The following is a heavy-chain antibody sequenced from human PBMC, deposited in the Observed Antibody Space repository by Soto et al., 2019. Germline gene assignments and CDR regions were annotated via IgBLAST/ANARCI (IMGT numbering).Heavy chain of an antibody. CDR1: GFTFSSYA. J-gene: IGHJ4*02. D-gene: IGHD3-16*02. CDR2: ISGSGGST. Sequence: GGSLRLSCAASGFTFSSYAMSWVRQAPGKGLEWVSAISGSGGSTYYADSVKGRFTISRDNSKNTLYLQMNSLRAEDTAVYYCATPDGPLGPLRLGELSPYPVDYWGQGTLVTVSS. CDR3: ATPDGPLGPLRLGELSPYPVDY. V-gene: IGHV3-23*01.